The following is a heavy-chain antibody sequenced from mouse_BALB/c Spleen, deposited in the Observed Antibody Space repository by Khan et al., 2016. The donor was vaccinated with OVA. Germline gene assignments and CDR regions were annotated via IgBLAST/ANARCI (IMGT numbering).Heavy chain of an antibody. CDR3: SRSGYGTFAY. CDR1: GYTFTNYY. D-gene: IGHD2-1*01. Sequence: QVQLKQSGAELVKPGASVRLSCKASGYTFTNYYLYWVKQRPGHGLEWIGDINPSNGGTNFNEKFKNKVTLTVDKSSSTAYMQLSSLTSEDSAVYYCSRSGYGTFAYWGQGTLVTGSA. J-gene: IGHJ3*01. CDR2: INPSNGGT. V-gene: IGHV1S81*02.